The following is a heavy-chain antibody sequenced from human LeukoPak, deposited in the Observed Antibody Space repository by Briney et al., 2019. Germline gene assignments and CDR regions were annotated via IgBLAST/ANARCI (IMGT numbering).Heavy chain of an antibody. V-gene: IGHV3-7*03. CDR1: GFTFSSYT. D-gene: IGHD6-19*01. Sequence: GGSLRLSCAASGFTFSSYTMNWVRQAPGKGLEWVANIKQDGSEKYYVDSVKGRFTISRDNAKNSLYVQMNSLRAEDTAVYYCASWSSSGWFDYWGQGTLVTVSS. CDR2: IKQDGSEK. CDR3: ASWSSSGWFDY. J-gene: IGHJ4*02.